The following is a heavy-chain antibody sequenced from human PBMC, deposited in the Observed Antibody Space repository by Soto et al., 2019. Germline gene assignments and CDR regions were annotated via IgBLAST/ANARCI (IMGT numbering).Heavy chain of an antibody. D-gene: IGHD6-13*01. V-gene: IGHV3-43*01. Sequence: GGSLRLSCAASGFTFDDYTMHWVRQAPGKGLEWVSLISWDGGSTYYADSVKGRFTISRDNSKNSLYLQMNSLRTEDTALYYCAKDLYRSSWYKVYYYYGMDVWGQGTPVTVSS. J-gene: IGHJ6*02. CDR2: ISWDGGST. CDR3: AKDLYRSSWYKVYYYYGMDV. CDR1: GFTFDDYT.